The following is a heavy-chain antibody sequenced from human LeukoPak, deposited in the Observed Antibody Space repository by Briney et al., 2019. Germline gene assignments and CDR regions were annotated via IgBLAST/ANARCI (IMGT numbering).Heavy chain of an antibody. J-gene: IGHJ4*02. V-gene: IGHV4-59*01. CDR3: ARTEYYFDH. D-gene: IGHD3-10*01. Sequence: SETLSLTCTVSNGSISSYYWSWIRQAPGKGLEWIGYIYYSGSSNYNPSFKSRLTMSVDTSKKQFSLKLSSVTAADTAVYYCARTEYYFDHWGQGSLVTVSS. CDR2: IYYSGSS. CDR1: NGSISSYY.